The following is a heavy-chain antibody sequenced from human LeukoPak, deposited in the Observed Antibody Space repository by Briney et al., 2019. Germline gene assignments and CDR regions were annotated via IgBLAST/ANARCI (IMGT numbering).Heavy chain of an antibody. CDR2: ICYSRST. J-gene: IGHJ5*02. CDR3: ARLVLRNGILSWFHP. CDR1: GGSISSSY. V-gene: IGHV4-59*08. Sequence: PSETLCLTCTVSGGSISSSYWTWIPQPPGKGRGGLGYICYSRSTNYNPSLKSRVTISVHPSKNQLSLTLRSATAADTAVYFGARLVLRNGILSWFHPWGQGTLVTVSS. D-gene: IGHD1-26*01.